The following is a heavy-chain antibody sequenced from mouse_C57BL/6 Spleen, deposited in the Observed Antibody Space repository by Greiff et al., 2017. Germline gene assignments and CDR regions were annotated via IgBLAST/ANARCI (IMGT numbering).Heavy chain of an antibody. V-gene: IGHV8-8*01. CDR1: GFSLSTFGMG. CDR3: ARSDSSGSYYYAMDY. Sequence: QVTLKESGPGILQPSPTLSLTCYFSGFSLSTFGMGVGWIRQPSGKGLDWLAHTWWDDAKYYNPALKSRLTISKDTSKNQVFLKIANVDTADTATYYCARSDSSGSYYYAMDYWGQGTSVTVSS. D-gene: IGHD3-2*02. J-gene: IGHJ4*01. CDR2: TWWDDAK.